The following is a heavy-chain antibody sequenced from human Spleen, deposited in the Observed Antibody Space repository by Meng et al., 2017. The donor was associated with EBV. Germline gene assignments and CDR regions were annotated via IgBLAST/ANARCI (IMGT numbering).Heavy chain of an antibody. CDR1: GGSFSTFT. D-gene: IGHD1-14*01. J-gene: IGHJ4*02. Sequence: QVQVVQFGAWVKKPGSSGKCSCKASGGSFSTFTINWVRQAPGQGLEWVGMIIPIYGRTSYAQKFQGRVTIIADESTSTAYLDLSSLRSDDTAMYYCATEPYWGQGTLVTVSS. V-gene: IGHV1-69*18. CDR3: ATEPY. CDR2: IIPIYGRT.